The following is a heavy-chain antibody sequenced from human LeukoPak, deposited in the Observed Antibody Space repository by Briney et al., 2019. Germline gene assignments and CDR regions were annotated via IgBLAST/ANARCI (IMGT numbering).Heavy chain of an antibody. CDR1: GFTFSSYA. CDR3: ARALPNYYGSGSYDY. CDR2: ISYDGSNK. V-gene: IGHV3-30-3*01. Sequence: GGSLRLSCAASGFTFSSYAMHWVRQAPGKGLEWVAVISYDGSNKYYADSVKGRFTISRDNSKNTLYLQMNSLRAEDTAVYYCARALPNYYGSGSYDYWGQGTLVTVSS. D-gene: IGHD3-10*01. J-gene: IGHJ4*02.